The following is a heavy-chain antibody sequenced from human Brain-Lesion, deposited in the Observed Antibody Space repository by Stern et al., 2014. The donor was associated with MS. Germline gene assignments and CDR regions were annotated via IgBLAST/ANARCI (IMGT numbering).Heavy chain of an antibody. J-gene: IGHJ4*02. D-gene: IGHD6-13*01. CDR3: ARDDTSSSWYNY. V-gene: IGHV3-7*01. CDR2: IKQDGSEK. Sequence: EVQLVESGGGLVQPGGSLRISCAASGFTFNNYWMTWVRQAPGKGLEWVANIKQDGSEKFYVNSVKGRFTISRDNAKNSLYLQMNALKAEDTAVYYCARDDTSSSWYNYWGQGTLVTVSS. CDR1: GFTFNNYW.